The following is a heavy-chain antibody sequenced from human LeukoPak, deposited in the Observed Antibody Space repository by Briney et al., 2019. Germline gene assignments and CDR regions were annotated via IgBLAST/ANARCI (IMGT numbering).Heavy chain of an antibody. CDR1: GYSIGSGYY. V-gene: IGHV4-38-2*02. J-gene: IGHJ4*02. Sequence: SETLSLTCTVSGYSIGSGYYWGWIRQPPGKGLEWIGGIYHSGSTYYNPSLKSRVTISVDTSKNQFSLKLSSLTVADTAVYYCARRTTYFGWRPSESPSCFDYWGQGTLVTVSS. D-gene: IGHD3-9*01. CDR2: IYHSGST. CDR3: ARRTTYFGWRPSESPSCFDY.